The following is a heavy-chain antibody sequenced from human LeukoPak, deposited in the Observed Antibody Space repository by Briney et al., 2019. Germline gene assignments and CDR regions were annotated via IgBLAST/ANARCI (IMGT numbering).Heavy chain of an antibody. CDR1: GGSISSSSYY. V-gene: IGHV4-39*01. Sequence: SETLSLTCTVSGGSISSSSYYWGCIRQPPGKGLEWIGSIYYSGSTYYNPSLKSRVTVSADTSKNQFSLKLSSVTAADTAVCYCARHMGYCSSTSCSKPYFFDYWGQGTLVTVSS. CDR2: IYYSGST. D-gene: IGHD2-2*01. J-gene: IGHJ4*02. CDR3: ARHMGYCSSTSCSKPYFFDY.